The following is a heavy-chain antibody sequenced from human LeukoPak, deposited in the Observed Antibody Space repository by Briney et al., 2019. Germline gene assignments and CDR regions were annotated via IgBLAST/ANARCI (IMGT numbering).Heavy chain of an antibody. J-gene: IGHJ6*03. V-gene: IGHV3-48*04. D-gene: IGHD3-3*01. CDR1: GFTFSSNP. CDR2: ISSGSTTI. Sequence: GGSLRLSCAASGFTFSSNPMNWVRQAPGKGLEWVSYISSGSTTIYYADSVKGRFTISRDNAKNSLYLQMNSLRAEDTALYYCARSGITIFGVVIMRDYYYYYMDVWGKGTTVTVSS. CDR3: ARSGITIFGVVIMRDYYYYYMDV.